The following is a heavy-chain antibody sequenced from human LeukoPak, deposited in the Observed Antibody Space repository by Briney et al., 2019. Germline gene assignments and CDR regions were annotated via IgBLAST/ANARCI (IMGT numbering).Heavy chain of an antibody. D-gene: IGHD6-19*01. CDR3: AKSHSSGWYYFDY. CDR1: GFTLSSDA. J-gene: IGHJ4*02. CDR2: ISGSGGST. Sequence: GGSRRLSCAASGFTLSSDAMSWVRQAPGKGVEWGSAISGSGGSTYYADSVKGRFTISRDNSKTTLYLQMNSLRAEDTAVYYCAKSHSSGWYYFDYWGQGTLVTVSS. V-gene: IGHV3-23*01.